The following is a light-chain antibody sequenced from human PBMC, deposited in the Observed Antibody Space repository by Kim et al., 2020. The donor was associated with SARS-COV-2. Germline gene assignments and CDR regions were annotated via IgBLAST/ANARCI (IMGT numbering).Light chain of an antibody. J-gene: IGLJ3*02. CDR2: RNN. CDR1: NSNIGKNY. CDR3: ATWDDSLSGPV. V-gene: IGLV1-47*01. Sequence: ELTQPPSASGTPGQRVTISCSGSNSNIGKNYVYWYQQLPGTAPKLLISRNNPRPSGVPDRFSGSKSGTSASLAISGLRSEDEADYYCATWDDSLSGPVFGGGTQLTVL.